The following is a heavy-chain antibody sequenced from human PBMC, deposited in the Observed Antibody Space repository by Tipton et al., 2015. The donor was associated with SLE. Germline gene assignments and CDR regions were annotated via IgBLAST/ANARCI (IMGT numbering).Heavy chain of an antibody. Sequence: SLRLSCAAAGFAVSNIYMTWVRRAPGKGLEWVSVIYSDGSTYYGQSVKGRFTISKDNSKNTVYLQMNSPRVDDTAVYYCARDRGQPYGDWIFDLWGRGTLVTVSS. D-gene: IGHD4-17*01. CDR3: ARDRGQPYGDWIFDL. J-gene: IGHJ2*01. CDR1: GFAVSNIY. CDR2: IYSDGST. V-gene: IGHV3-66*01.